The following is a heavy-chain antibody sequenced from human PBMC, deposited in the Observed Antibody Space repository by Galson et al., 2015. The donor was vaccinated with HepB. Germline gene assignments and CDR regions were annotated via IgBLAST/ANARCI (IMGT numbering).Heavy chain of an antibody. J-gene: IGHJ4*02. V-gene: IGHV1-18*01. CDR3: ARGSSKVMVGGDY. Sequence: SVKVSCKASGYIFSNYGVGWVRQAPGQGLEWVAWISAYNGDTNYAPKFQDRVTMTTDTSTNTADMELRSLTSDDTAVYYCARGSSKVMVGGDYWGQGTLVTVSS. CDR1: GYIFSNYG. CDR2: ISAYNGDT. D-gene: IGHD2-15*01.